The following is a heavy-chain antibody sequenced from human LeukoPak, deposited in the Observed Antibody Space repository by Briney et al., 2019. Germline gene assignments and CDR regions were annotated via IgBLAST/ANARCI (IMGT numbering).Heavy chain of an antibody. CDR1: GFNFGDYA. CDR2: INWKTGNG. V-gene: IGHV3-9*01. D-gene: IGHD5-24*01. J-gene: IGHJ2*01. Sequence: GGSLTLSCAVSGFNFGDYAMHWVRQAPGRGLEWVSGINWKTGNGIYADSVKGRFTISRDNAKNSLYLQMSSLRAEDTALYYCTRRAARWQFDLWGRGTLLTVSS. CDR3: TRRAARWQFDL.